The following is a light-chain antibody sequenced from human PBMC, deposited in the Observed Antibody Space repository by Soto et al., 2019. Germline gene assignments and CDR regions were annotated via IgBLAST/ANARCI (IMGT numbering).Light chain of an antibody. Sequence: DIQMTQSPSTRSASVGDRVTITCRASQSIDSWLAWYQQKPGKAPKFLMYKASNLESGVPSRFSGSGSETEFTLTISSLQPDDFATYYCQQYNSYWTFGQGTKVDI. CDR2: KAS. CDR1: QSIDSW. V-gene: IGKV1-5*03. J-gene: IGKJ1*01. CDR3: QQYNSYWT.